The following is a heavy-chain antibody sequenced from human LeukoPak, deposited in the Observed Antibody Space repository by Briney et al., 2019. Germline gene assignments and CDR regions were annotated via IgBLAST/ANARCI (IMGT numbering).Heavy chain of an antibody. CDR1: EFSVGSNY. Sequence: GGSLRLSCAASEFSVGSNYMTWVRQAPGKGLGWVSLIYSGGSTYYADSVKGRFTISRDNSKNTLYLQMNSLRAEDTAVYYCAKDFSGWVGASGTYYFDYWGQGTLVTVSS. V-gene: IGHV3-66*02. D-gene: IGHD1-26*01. J-gene: IGHJ4*02. CDR3: AKDFSGWVGASGTYYFDY. CDR2: IYSGGST.